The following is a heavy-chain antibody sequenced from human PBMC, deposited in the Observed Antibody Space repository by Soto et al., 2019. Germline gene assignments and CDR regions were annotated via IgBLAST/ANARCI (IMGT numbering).Heavy chain of an antibody. J-gene: IGHJ6*02. CDR2: IIPIFGTA. CDR3: ARVKKNYDFWSGYYGGRVYYYGMDV. V-gene: IGHV1-69*06. Sequence: SSVKVSCKASGGTFSSYAISWVRQAPGQGLEWMGGIIPIFGTANYAQKFQGRVTITADKSTSTAYMELSSLRSEDTAVYYCARVKKNYDFWSGYYGGRVYYYGMDVWG. D-gene: IGHD3-3*01. CDR1: GGTFSSYA.